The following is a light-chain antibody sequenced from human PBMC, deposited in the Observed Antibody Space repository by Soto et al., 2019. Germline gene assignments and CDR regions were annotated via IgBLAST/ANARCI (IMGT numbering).Light chain of an antibody. V-gene: IGLV2-8*01. CDR3: TSYVGNDIWV. Sequence: QSALTQPPSASGSPGQSVTISCTGTSSDVGAYKYVSWYQQYPGKVPKRMIYEVTKRPSGVPDRFSGSKSGITASLTVSGLQAEDEADYYCTSYVGNDIWVFGGGTKVTVL. CDR1: SSDVGAYKY. J-gene: IGLJ3*02. CDR2: EVT.